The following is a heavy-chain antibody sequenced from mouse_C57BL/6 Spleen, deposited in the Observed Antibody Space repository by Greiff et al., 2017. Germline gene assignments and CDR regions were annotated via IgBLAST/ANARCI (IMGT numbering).Heavy chain of an antibody. J-gene: IGHJ2*01. CDR2: IDPENGDT. D-gene: IGHD2-5*01. Sequence: VQLQQSGAELVRPGASVKLSCTASGFNIKDDYMHWVKQRPEQGLEWIGWIDPENGDTEYASKFQGKATITAVTSSNTAYLQLSSLTSEDTAVYYCTTSNYGFDYWGQGTTLTVSS. CDR1: GFNIKDDY. CDR3: TTSNYGFDY. V-gene: IGHV14-4*01.